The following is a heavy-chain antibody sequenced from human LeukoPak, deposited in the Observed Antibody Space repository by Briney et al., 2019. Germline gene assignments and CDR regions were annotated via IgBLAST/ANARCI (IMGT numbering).Heavy chain of an antibody. D-gene: IGHD1-7*01. Sequence: SETLSLTCTVSGDSISSGSYYWTWIRQPAGKGLEWIGRIYSSGSTDYSPSLKSRVTISIDTSKNQFSLKPNSVTAADTAVYYCASPQNYGAPHYNYYMDVWGEGTTVTVSS. CDR3: ASPQNYGAPHYNYYMDV. CDR2: IYSSGST. CDR1: GDSISSGSYY. J-gene: IGHJ6*03. V-gene: IGHV4-61*02.